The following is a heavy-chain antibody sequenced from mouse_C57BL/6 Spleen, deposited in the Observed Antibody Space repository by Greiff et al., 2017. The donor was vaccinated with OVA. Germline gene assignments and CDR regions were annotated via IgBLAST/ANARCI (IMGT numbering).Heavy chain of an antibody. CDR3: TTILPAYYSNYGYFDV. CDR1: GFNIKDDY. D-gene: IGHD2-5*01. V-gene: IGHV14-4*01. CDR2: IDPENGDT. Sequence: VQLQQSGAELVRPGASVKLSCTASGFNIKDDYMHWVKQRPEQGLEWIGWIDPENGDTEYASKFQGKATITADTSSNTAHLQLSSLTSEDTAVYYCTTILPAYYSNYGYFDVWGTGTTVTVSS. J-gene: IGHJ1*03.